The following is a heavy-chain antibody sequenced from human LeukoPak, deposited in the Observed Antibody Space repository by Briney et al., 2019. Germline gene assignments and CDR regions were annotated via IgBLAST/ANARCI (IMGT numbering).Heavy chain of an antibody. J-gene: IGHJ4*02. CDR2: ISEKGDV. CDR1: GLTFNTFN. D-gene: IGHD3-3*01. Sequence: GGSLRLSCAASGLTFNTFNMNWVRQAPGKGLEWVSSISEKGDVYYADSLKGRFTISRDNTKSSLYLQMNSLRAEDTALYYCAKDGDSFWSVPHQFDSWGQGTLVTVSS. V-gene: IGHV3-21*01. CDR3: AKDGDSFWSVPHQFDS.